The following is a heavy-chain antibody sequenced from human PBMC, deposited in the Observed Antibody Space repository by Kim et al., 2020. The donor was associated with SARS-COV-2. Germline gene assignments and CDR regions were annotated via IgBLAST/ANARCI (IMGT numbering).Heavy chain of an antibody. V-gene: IGHV3-23*03. J-gene: IGHJ6*02. Sequence: GGSLRLSCAASGFTFSSYAMSWVRQAPGKGLEWVSVIYSGGSSTYYADSVKGRFTISRDNSKNTLYLQMNSLRAEDTAVYYCASDSSYRYYYDSSGYSYGMDVWGQGTTVTVSS. CDR1: GFTFSSYA. CDR2: IYSGGSST. D-gene: IGHD3-22*01. CDR3: ASDSSYRYYYDSSGYSYGMDV.